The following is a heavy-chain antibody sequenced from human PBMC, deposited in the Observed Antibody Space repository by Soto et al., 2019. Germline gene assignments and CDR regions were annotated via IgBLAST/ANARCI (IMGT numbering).Heavy chain of an antibody. J-gene: IGHJ3*02. D-gene: IGHD3-9*01. CDR3: AKGPVLRYFLDAFDI. V-gene: IGHV3-9*01. Sequence: EVQLVESGGGLVQPGRSLRLSCAASGFTFDDYAMHWVRQAPGKGLEWVSGISWNSGSIGYADSVKGRFTISRDNAKNSLYLQMYSLRAEDTALYYYAKGPVLRYFLDAFDIWGQGTMVTVSS. CDR2: ISWNSGSI. CDR1: GFTFDDYA.